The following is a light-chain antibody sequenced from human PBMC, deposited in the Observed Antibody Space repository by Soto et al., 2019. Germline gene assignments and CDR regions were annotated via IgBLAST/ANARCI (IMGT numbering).Light chain of an antibody. CDR1: QTISRDY. CDR2: LAS. V-gene: IGKV3-20*01. J-gene: IGKJ1*01. Sequence: EIVLTQSPGTLSLSPGDRATLSCRASQTISRDYLAWYQQKPGQAPRLLFYLASSRATGIPDRFSGSGSGTDFTLTISRLEPEDFAVYYCQQYGTSRTFGQGTKVEI. CDR3: QQYGTSRT.